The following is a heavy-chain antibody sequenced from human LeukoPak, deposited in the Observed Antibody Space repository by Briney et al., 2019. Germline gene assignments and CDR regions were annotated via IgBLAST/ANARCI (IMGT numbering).Heavy chain of an antibody. Sequence: ASVKVSCKASGFAFDHYGISWVRQAPGQGLESMGWISVNNGNPHYPKTFQGRVTMTTDTSTSTAYMEVRGLRADDTAVYYCQRITIFGVVIDFDYWGQGTLVAVSS. V-gene: IGHV1-18*01. D-gene: IGHD3-3*01. CDR3: QRITIFGVVIDFDY. CDR1: GFAFDHYG. J-gene: IGHJ4*02. CDR2: ISVNNGNP.